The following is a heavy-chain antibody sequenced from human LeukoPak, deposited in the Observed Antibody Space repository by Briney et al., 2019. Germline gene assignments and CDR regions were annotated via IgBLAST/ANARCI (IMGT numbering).Heavy chain of an antibody. CDR3: ARASGLSRGGAFDI. CDR1: GYTFTMNG. J-gene: IGHJ3*02. V-gene: IGHV1-18*01. D-gene: IGHD3-16*01. CDR2: ISSYNGKT. Sequence: ASVKVSCKASGYTFTMNGISWVRQAPGQGLEWMGWISSYNGKTNYAQRLQGRVTMTTDTSTSTAYMELRSLRSDDTAAYYCARASGLSRGGAFDIWGQGTMVTVSS.